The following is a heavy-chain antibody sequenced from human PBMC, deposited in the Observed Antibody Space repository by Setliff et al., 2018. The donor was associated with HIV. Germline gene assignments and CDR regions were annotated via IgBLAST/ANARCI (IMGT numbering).Heavy chain of an antibody. V-gene: IGHV4-4*08. Sequence: SETLSLTCTVSGGSMSTYYWSWIRQPPGKGLEWIGYIYTSGSTNYNPSLRSRVTISVDTSKNQFSLKLTSVTAADTAVYYCARGGRSTVATWAWFDPWGQGTLVTVSS. J-gene: IGHJ5*02. CDR2: IYTSGST. CDR1: GGSMSTYY. CDR3: ARGGRSTVATWAWFDP. D-gene: IGHD4-4*01.